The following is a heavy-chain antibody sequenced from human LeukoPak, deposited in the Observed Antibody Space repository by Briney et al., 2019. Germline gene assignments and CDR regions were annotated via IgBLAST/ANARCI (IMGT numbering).Heavy chain of an antibody. Sequence: GGSLRLSCAASGFTFRSYSMNWVRQAPGKGLEWVSYISGSGDSIFYADSVKGRFTISRDNAKRSLYLQLNSLRAEDTAVYYCAINHRDGYSGIGYWGEGTLVTVSS. CDR3: AINHRDGYSGIGY. CDR1: GFTFRSYS. CDR2: ISGSGDSI. D-gene: IGHD5-24*01. J-gene: IGHJ4*02. V-gene: IGHV3-21*01.